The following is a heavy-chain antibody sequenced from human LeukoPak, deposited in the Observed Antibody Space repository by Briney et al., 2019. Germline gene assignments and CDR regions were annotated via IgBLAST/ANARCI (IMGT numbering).Heavy chain of an antibody. CDR3: EREGSDTAMGFDY. J-gene: IGHJ4*02. D-gene: IGHD5-18*01. CDR1: GGSISSGGYY. V-gene: IGHV4-31*03. CDR2: IYYSGST. Sequence: SQTLSLTCTVSGGSISSGGYYWSWIRQHPGKGLEWIGYIYYSGSTYYNPSLKSRVTISVDTSKNQFSLKLSSVTAADTAVYYCEREGSDTAMGFDYWGQGTLVTVSS.